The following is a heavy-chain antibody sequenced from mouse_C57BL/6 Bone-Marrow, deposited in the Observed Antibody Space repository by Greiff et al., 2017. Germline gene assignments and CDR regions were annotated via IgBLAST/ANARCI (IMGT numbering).Heavy chain of an antibody. CDR2: IDPENGDT. Sequence: VQLQQSGAELVRPGASVKLSCTASGFNIKDDYMHWVKQRPEQGLEWIGWIDPENGDTEYASKFQGKATITADTSSNTAYLQLSRLTAEDTADYYCSTYYCGGSRWYFDVWGTGTTVTVSS. CDR1: GFNIKDDY. J-gene: IGHJ1*03. CDR3: STYYCGGSRWYFDV. D-gene: IGHD1-1*01. V-gene: IGHV14-4*01.